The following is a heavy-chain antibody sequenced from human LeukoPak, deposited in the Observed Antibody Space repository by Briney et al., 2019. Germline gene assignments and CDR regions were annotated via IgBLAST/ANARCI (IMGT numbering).Heavy chain of an antibody. CDR3: ARDEPYSNYADY. V-gene: IGHV4-39*07. CDR1: GGSISSSSYY. CDR2: IYYSGST. Sequence: SETLSLTCTVSGGSISSSSYYWGWIRQPPRKGLERIGSIYYSGSTYYTPSLKSRVAISVDTSKSQFSLKLSSVTAADTAVYYCARDEPYSNYADYWGQGTLVTVSS. D-gene: IGHD4-11*01. J-gene: IGHJ4*02.